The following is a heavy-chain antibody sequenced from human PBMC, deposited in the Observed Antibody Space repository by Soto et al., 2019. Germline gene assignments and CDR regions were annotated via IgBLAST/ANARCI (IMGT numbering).Heavy chain of an antibody. CDR2: ISSSSSTI. Sequence: GGSLRLSCAASGFTFSSYSMNWVRQAPGKGLEWVSYISSSSSTIYYADSVKGRFTISRDNAKNSLYLQMNSLRDEDTAVYYCAREGSLLDYYDSSGYYHHLNYWGQGTLVTVSS. D-gene: IGHD3-22*01. J-gene: IGHJ4*02. V-gene: IGHV3-48*02. CDR3: AREGSLLDYYDSSGYYHHLNY. CDR1: GFTFSSYS.